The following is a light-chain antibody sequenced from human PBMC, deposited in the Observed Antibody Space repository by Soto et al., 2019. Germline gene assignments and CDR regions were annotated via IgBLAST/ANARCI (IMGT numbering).Light chain of an antibody. CDR2: GNS. CDR3: QSYDSSLSGVV. Sequence: QSVLKQPPSVSGAPGQRVTLSCTGSSSNIGAGYDVHWYQQLPGTAPKLLIYGNSNRPSGVPDRFSGSKSGTSASLAITGLQAEDEADYYCQSYDSSLSGVVFGGGTKLTVL. V-gene: IGLV1-40*01. J-gene: IGLJ2*01. CDR1: SSNIGAGYD.